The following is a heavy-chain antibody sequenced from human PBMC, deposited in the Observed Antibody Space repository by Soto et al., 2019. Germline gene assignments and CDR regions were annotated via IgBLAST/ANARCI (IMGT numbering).Heavy chain of an antibody. Sequence: GASVKVSCKASGYTFTRYAMHWVRQAPGQRLEWMGWINAGNGNTKYSQKFQGRVTITRDTSASTAYMELSSLRSEDTAVYYCARTEVPESSSWHPCDPWGQGTMVTVSS. J-gene: IGHJ5*02. CDR2: INAGNGNT. CDR1: GYTFTRYA. CDR3: ARTEVPESSSWHPCDP. D-gene: IGHD6-13*01. V-gene: IGHV1-3*01.